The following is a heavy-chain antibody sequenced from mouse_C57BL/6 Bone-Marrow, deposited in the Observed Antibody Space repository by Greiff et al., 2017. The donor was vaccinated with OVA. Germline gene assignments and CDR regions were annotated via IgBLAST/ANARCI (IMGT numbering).Heavy chain of an antibody. CDR3: VRGDYDYGMGAMDY. D-gene: IGHD2-4*01. CDR2: ISSKSNNFAT. CDR1: GFTFNTYA. J-gene: IGHJ4*01. V-gene: IGHV10-3*03. Sequence: EVQVVESGGGLVQPKGSLKLSCAASGFTFNTYAMHWVCQAPGKGLEWVARISSKSNNFATYYAVSVKDRFTISRDDSQSMLYLQMNNLKTEDTAMYYCVRGDYDYGMGAMDYWGQGTSVTVSS.